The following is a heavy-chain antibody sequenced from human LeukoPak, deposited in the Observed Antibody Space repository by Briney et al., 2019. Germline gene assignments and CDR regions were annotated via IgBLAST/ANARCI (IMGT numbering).Heavy chain of an antibody. CDR3: AYIASYYYYMDV. CDR1: GGTFSSYA. D-gene: IGHD2-15*01. V-gene: IGHV1-69*01. J-gene: IGHJ6*03. Sequence: SVKVPCKASGGTFSSYAISWVRQAPGQGLEWMGGIIPIFGTANYAQKFQGRVTITADESTSTAYMELSSLRSEDTAVYYCAYIASYYYYMDVWGKGTTVTVSS. CDR2: IIPIFGTA.